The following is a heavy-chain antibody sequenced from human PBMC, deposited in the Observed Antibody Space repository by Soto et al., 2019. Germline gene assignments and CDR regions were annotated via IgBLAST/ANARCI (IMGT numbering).Heavy chain of an antibody. J-gene: IGHJ6*02. D-gene: IGHD6-13*01. CDR1: GYTLTELS. V-gene: IGHV1-24*01. Sequence: GASVKVSCKVSGYTLTELSMHWVRQAPGKGLEWMGGFDPEDGETIYAQKFQGRVTMTEDTSTDTAYMELSSLRSEDTAVYYCARTSGRAAAATDSYYYGMDVWGQGTTVTVSS. CDR2: FDPEDGET. CDR3: ARTSGRAAAATDSYYYGMDV.